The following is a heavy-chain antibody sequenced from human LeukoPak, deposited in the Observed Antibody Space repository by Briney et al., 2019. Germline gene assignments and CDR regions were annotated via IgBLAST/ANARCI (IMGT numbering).Heavy chain of an antibody. CDR2: IYSGGST. CDR1: GFTVSSNY. V-gene: IGHV3-53*01. CDR3: ARGHYYDSSGYYYVDAFDI. D-gene: IGHD3-22*01. Sequence: GGSLRLSSAPTGFTVSSNYMSWVRQAPGKGLEWVSVIYSGGSTYYADSVKGRFTISRDNSKNTLYLQMNSLRAEDTAVYYCARGHYYDSSGYYYVDAFDIWGQGTMVTVSS. J-gene: IGHJ3*02.